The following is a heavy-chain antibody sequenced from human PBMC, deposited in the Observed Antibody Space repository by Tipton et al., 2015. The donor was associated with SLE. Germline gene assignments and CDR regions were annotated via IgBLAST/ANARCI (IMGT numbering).Heavy chain of an antibody. Sequence: LRLSCTVSSGSISSGGHYWGWIRQPPGKGLEWIGTISYSGSTYYNPSLESRVTMSVGASKTQFSLNLSSVTAADTAVYYCAKDTDFDYWGQGSLVTVSS. CDR1: SGSISSGGHY. J-gene: IGHJ4*02. CDR3: AKDTDFDY. V-gene: IGHV4-39*07. CDR2: ISYSGST.